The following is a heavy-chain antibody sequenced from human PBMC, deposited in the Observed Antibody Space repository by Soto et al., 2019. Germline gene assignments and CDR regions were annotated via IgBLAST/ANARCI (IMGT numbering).Heavy chain of an antibody. Sequence: SETLSLTSTVSGDSISCGASFWSWIRQPSGKGLEWIANVYYSGSSYYNPSLKSRLTISVDTTKNQFSLQLKSMTAADTAVYYCAKLSCTSSTCYFPGWFDPWGQGTLVTVSS. CDR3: AKLSCTSSTCYFPGWFDP. J-gene: IGHJ5*02. CDR1: GDSISCGASF. CDR2: VYYSGSS. V-gene: IGHV4-31*03. D-gene: IGHD2-2*01.